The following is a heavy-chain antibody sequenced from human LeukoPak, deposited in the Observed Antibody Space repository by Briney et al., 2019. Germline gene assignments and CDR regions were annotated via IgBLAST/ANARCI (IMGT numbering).Heavy chain of an antibody. D-gene: IGHD1-1*01. J-gene: IGHJ6*02. CDR3: ARGRHYNGLYYYGMDV. CDR1: GDSVSSAGYH. CDR2: INHSGST. Sequence: SSETLSLTCSVSGDSVSSAGYHWSWIRQPPGKGLEWIGEINHSGSTNYNPSLKSRVTISVDTSKNQFSLKLSSVTAADTAVYYCARGRHYNGLYYYGMDVWGQGTTVTVSS. V-gene: IGHV4-34*01.